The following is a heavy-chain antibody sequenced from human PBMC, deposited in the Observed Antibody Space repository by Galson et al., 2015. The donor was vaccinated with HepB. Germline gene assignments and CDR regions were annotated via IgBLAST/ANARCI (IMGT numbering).Heavy chain of an antibody. CDR2: IIPIFGTA. Sequence: SVKVSCKASGGTFSSYAISWVRQAPGQGLEWMGGIIPIFGTANYAQKFQGRVTITADESTSTAYMELSSLRSEDTAVYYCARVGLIDSSGYLGARGWFDPWGQGTLVTVSS. V-gene: IGHV1-69*13. CDR3: ARVGLIDSSGYLGARGWFDP. J-gene: IGHJ5*02. D-gene: IGHD3-22*01. CDR1: GGTFSSYA.